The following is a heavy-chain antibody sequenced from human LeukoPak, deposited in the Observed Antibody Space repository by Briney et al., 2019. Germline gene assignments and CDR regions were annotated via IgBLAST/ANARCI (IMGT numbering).Heavy chain of an antibody. CDR1: GYTFTSYG. CDR3: ARDFPYSYGHKGHFDY. Sequence: GASVKVSFKASGYTFTSYGISWVRQAPGQGLEWMGWISAYNGNTNYAQKLQGRVTMTTDTYKSTAYRELRSLRSDDPAVYYCARDFPYSYGHKGHFDYWGQGTLVTVSS. CDR2: ISAYNGNT. V-gene: IGHV1-18*04. D-gene: IGHD5-18*01. J-gene: IGHJ4*02.